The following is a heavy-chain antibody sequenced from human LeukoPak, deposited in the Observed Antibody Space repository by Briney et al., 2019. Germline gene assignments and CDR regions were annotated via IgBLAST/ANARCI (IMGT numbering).Heavy chain of an antibody. CDR1: GGSISSSNW. D-gene: IGHD1-26*01. V-gene: IGHV4-4*02. J-gene: IGHJ1*01. CDR3: ARDLYSGSYGFQH. Sequence: SETLSLTCAVSGGSISSSNWWSRVRPPPGKGLEWIGEIYHSGSTNYNPSLKSRVTISVDKSKNQFSLKLSSVTAADTAVYYCARDLYSGSYGFQHWGQGTLVTVSS. CDR2: IYHSGST.